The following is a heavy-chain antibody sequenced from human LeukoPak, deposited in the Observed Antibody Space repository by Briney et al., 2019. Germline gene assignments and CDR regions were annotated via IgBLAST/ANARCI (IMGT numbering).Heavy chain of an antibody. CDR2: IYYSGST. J-gene: IGHJ4*02. Sequence: SQTLSLTCTVSGGSISSGGYSWSWIRQHPGKGLEWIGCIYYSGSTYYNPSLKSRVTISVDTSKNQFSLKLSSVTAADTAVYYCARVEVGGIFDYWGQGTLVTVSS. D-gene: IGHD1-26*01. CDR3: ARVEVGGIFDY. CDR1: GGSISSGGYS. V-gene: IGHV4-31*03.